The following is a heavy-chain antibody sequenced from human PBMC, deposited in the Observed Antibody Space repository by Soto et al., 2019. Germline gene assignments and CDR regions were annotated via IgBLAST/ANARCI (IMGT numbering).Heavy chain of an antibody. CDR2: INPNSGGT. CDR3: ARDGSYLSDEGFFDY. V-gene: IGHV1-2*02. CDR1: GYTFTGYY. Sequence: QVQLVQSGAEVKKPGASVKVSCKASGYTFTGYYMHWVRQAPGQGLEWMGWINPNSGGTNYAQKFQGRVTMTRDTSSSTAYMELSRLRSDDTAVYYCARDGSYLSDEGFFDYWGQGTLVTVSS. J-gene: IGHJ4*02. D-gene: IGHD1-26*01.